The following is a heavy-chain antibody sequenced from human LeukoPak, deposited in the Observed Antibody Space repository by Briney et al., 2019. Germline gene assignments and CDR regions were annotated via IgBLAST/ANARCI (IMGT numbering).Heavy chain of an antibody. V-gene: IGHV3-23*01. Sequence: GGSLRLSCAASGFTFSSYAMNGVGQAPGKGVEGVSGISGSGGSTYYADSVKGRSTISRDNAKNSLYLQMHSLRAEDTAVYYCARVGKTYYDFWSGYFFDYWGQGTLVTVSS. J-gene: IGHJ4*02. CDR1: GFTFSSYA. CDR2: ISGSGGST. CDR3: ARVGKTYYDFWSGYFFDY. D-gene: IGHD3-3*01.